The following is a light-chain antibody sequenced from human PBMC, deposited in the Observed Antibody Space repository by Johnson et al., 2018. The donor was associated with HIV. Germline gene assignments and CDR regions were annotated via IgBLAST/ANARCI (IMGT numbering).Light chain of an antibody. CDR1: SSNIGSHY. CDR3: ATWDRSLSASCV. V-gene: IGLV1-51*01. J-gene: IGLJ1*01. CDR2: DTI. Sequence: QSVLTQPPSVSAAPGQKVTISCSGSSSNIGSHYVSWYQQVPGTAPRLVIYDTIKRHSGIPDRFSGSKSGTSATLGITGLQTGDEADYYCATWDRSLSASCVFGTGTKVTVL.